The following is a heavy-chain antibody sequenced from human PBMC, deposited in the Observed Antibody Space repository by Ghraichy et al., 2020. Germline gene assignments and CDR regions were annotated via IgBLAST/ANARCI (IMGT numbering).Heavy chain of an antibody. CDR2: MYYSGTT. Sequence: SETLSLTCTVSGDSISRGYYYWAWIRQHPGKGREWIGYMYYSGTTYYNPSLKSRLTISGHTSKNQFSLNRNSVTAADTAVYYWARAGGRSVAPWDAFDIWGHGTLVTVSS. D-gene: IGHD3-16*01. V-gene: IGHV4-31*03. CDR1: GDSISRGYYY. J-gene: IGHJ3*02. CDR3: ARAGGRSVAPWDAFDI.